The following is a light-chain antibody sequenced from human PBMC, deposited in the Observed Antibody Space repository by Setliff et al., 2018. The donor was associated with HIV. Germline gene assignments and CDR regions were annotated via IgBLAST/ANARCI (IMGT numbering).Light chain of an antibody. CDR3: SSYTNSISLYV. J-gene: IGLJ1*01. CDR1: SSDIGGYKY. V-gene: IGLV2-14*03. CDR2: DVT. Sequence: ALTQPASVSGSPGQSITISCTGTSSDIGGYKYVSWYQQQPGKAPKIMIFDVTNRPSGVSSRFSGSKSGNTASLTISGLQAEDEADYYCSSYTNSISLYVFGSGTKVTVL.